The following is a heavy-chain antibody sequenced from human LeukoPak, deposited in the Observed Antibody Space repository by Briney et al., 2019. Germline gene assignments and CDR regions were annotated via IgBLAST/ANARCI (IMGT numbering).Heavy chain of an antibody. CDR3: ARPPFEYSSSSGWFDP. J-gene: IGHJ5*02. CDR2: ISSRSSYI. D-gene: IGHD6-6*01. Sequence: GGSLRLFCAASVFTYSSFSMNWVRHAPGKGLEWVSSISSRSSYIHYEDTVNGQFTISSDNAKNSLYLQMNSLRAEDTAVYYCARPPFEYSSSSGWFDPWGQGTLVTVSS. CDR1: VFTYSSFS. V-gene: IGHV3-21*01.